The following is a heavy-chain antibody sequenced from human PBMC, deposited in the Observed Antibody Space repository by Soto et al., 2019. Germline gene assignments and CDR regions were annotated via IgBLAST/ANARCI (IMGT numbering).Heavy chain of an antibody. D-gene: IGHD3-22*01. CDR2: FDPSDSYT. J-gene: IGHJ4*02. Sequence: GESLKISCKGSVYSFTSYCITWVRQMPGRGLEWMWRFDPSDSYTNYSPSFQGHATISADKSISTAYLQWSSLKASDTAMYYCARQDDSSGYYSGYFDYWGQGTLVTVSS. CDR1: VYSFTSYC. CDR3: ARQDDSSGYYSGYFDY. V-gene: IGHV5-10-1*01.